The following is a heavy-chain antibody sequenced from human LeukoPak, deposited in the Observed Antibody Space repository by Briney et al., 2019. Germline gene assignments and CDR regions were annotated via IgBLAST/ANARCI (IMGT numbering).Heavy chain of an antibody. CDR3: ARKRIAIDY. J-gene: IGHJ4*02. D-gene: IGHD6-13*01. CDR2: ISSSSSTI. V-gene: IGHV3-48*04. CDR1: GFTFSSYS. Sequence: QPGGSLRHSCAASGFTFSSYSMNWVRQAPGKGLEWVSYISSSSSTIYYADSVKGRFTISRDNAKNSLYLQMNSLRAEDTAVYYCARKRIAIDYWGQGTLVTVSS.